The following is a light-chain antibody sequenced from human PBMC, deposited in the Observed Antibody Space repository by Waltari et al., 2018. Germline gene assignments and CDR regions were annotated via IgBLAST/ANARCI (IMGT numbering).Light chain of an antibody. CDR2: LVS. J-gene: IGKJ1*01. Sequence: DIVMTQSPLSLSVTPGEPASISCRYSQSLLHSSGNTFLDWYLQKPGQSPQLLIYLVSNRASGVPDSFSGSGSGTDFTLKISRVEAEDVGVYFCMQARQAPWTFGQGTKVEIK. CDR1: QSLLHSSGNTF. V-gene: IGKV2-28*01. CDR3: MQARQAPWT.